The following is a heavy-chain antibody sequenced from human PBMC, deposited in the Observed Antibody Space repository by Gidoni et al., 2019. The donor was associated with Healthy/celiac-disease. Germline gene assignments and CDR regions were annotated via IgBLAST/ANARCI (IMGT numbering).Heavy chain of an antibody. CDR2: MNPNSGNT. Sequence: QVQLVQSGAEVKKPGASVKVSCKASGYTFTSYDINWVRQATGQGLEWMGWMNPNSGNTGYAQKFQGRVTMTRNTSISTAYMELSSLRSEDTAVYYCARGRVRQWFRELNWFDPWGQGTLVTVSS. D-gene: IGHD3-10*01. V-gene: IGHV1-8*01. CDR3: ARGRVRQWFRELNWFDP. J-gene: IGHJ5*02. CDR1: GYTFTSYD.